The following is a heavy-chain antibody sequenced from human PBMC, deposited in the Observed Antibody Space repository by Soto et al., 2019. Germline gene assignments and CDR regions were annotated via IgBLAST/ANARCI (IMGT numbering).Heavy chain of an antibody. D-gene: IGHD6-6*01. CDR1: GYSFTSYW. J-gene: IGHJ6*02. CDR3: ARQFGSSSSRISYYYYGMDV. CDR2: IYPGDSDT. V-gene: IGHV5-51*01. Sequence: PGESLKISCKGSGYSFTSYWIGWVRQMPGKGLEWMGIIYPGDSDTRYSPSFQGQVTISADKSISTAYLQWSSLKASDTAMYYCARQFGSSSSRISYYYYGMDVWGHGTTVTVSS.